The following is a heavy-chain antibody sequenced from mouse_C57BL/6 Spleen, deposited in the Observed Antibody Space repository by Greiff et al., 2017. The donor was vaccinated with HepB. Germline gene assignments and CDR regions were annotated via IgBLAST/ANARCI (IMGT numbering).Heavy chain of an antibody. CDR1: GFTFSSYG. CDR2: ISSGGSYT. D-gene: IGHD2-4*01. Sequence: DVQLVESGGDLVKPGGSLKLSCAASGFTFSSYGMSWVRQTPDKRLEWVATISSGGSYTYYPDSVKGRFTISRDNAKNTLYLQMSSLKSEDTAMYYCARQNDYDWFAYWGQGTLVTVSA. CDR3: ARQNDYDWFAY. J-gene: IGHJ3*01. V-gene: IGHV5-6*01.